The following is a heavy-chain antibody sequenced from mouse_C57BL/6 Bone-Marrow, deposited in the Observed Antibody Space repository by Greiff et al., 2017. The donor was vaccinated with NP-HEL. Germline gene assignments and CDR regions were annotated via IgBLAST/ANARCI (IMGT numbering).Heavy chain of an antibody. J-gene: IGHJ4*01. CDR2: IHPNSGST. CDR3: ARETVRDYYGRSFHYYAMDY. CDR1: GYTFTSYW. V-gene: IGHV1-64*01. Sequence: VQLQESGAELVKPGASVKLSCKASGYTFTSYWMHWVKQRPGQGLEWIGMIHPNSGSTNYNEKFKSKATLTVDKSSSTAYMQLSSLTSEDSAVYYCARETVRDYYGRSFHYYAMDYWGQGTSVTVSS. D-gene: IGHD1-1*01.